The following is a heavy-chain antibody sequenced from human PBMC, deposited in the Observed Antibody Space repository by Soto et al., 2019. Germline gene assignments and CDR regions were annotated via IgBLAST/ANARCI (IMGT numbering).Heavy chain of an antibody. CDR3: ASPAVGHQLLLYRAFDI. V-gene: IGHV4-34*01. Sequence: SETLSLTCAVYGGSFSGYYWSWIRQPPGKGLEWIGEINHSGSTNYNPSLKSRVTISVDTSKNQFSLKLSSVTAADTAVYYCASPAVGHQLLLYRAFDIWGQGTMVTVSS. D-gene: IGHD2-2*02. CDR2: INHSGST. CDR1: GGSFSGYY. J-gene: IGHJ3*02.